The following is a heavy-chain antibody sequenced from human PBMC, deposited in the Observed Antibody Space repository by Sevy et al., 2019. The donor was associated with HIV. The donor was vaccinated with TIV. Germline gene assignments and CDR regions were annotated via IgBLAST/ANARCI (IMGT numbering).Heavy chain of an antibody. CDR2: FNPNSGDT. J-gene: IGHJ3*02. Sequence: ASVKVSCKASGYTFIDYYLIWVRQAPGQGLEWMGRFNPNSGDTNYAQKFQGRVTMTRDASINSAYMELSRLTSDDTAVDYCAREWGFAMANAFDIWGQGTMVTVSS. D-gene: IGHD2-2*01. CDR1: GYTFIDYY. V-gene: IGHV1-2*06. CDR3: AREWGFAMANAFDI.